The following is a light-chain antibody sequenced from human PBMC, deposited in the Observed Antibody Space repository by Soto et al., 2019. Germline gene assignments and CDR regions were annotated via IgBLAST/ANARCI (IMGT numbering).Light chain of an antibody. V-gene: IGLV1-40*01. Sequence: QSVLTQPPSVSGAPGQTVTISCTVSSSNIGAHYYIHWYQQLPGTAPKLLIYGNSNRPSGVPDRCSGSKSGTSASLAITGLQAEDEADYYCQSYDSSLSGSVFGGGTKLTVL. J-gene: IGLJ3*02. CDR3: QSYDSSLSGSV. CDR1: SSNIGAHYY. CDR2: GNS.